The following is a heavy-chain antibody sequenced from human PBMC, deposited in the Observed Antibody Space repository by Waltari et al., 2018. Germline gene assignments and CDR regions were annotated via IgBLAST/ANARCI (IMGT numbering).Heavy chain of an antibody. Sequence: QVQLVQSGAEVKKPGASVKVSCKVSGYTLTELSMHWVRQAPGTGLGWMGGCDPEDGETIYAQKCQGRVTMTEDTSTDTAYMELSSLRSEDTAVYYCATDIKYDFWSGLRSHYGMDVWGQGTTVTVSS. CDR2: CDPEDGET. CDR3: ATDIKYDFWSGLRSHYGMDV. D-gene: IGHD3-3*01. J-gene: IGHJ6*02. CDR1: GYTLTELS. V-gene: IGHV1-24*01.